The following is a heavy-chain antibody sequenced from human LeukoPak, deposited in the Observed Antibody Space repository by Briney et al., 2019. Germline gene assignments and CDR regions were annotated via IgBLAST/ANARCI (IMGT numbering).Heavy chain of an antibody. J-gene: IGHJ6*03. CDR2: IKQDGSEK. Sequence: PGGSLRLSCAVSGFTFSSYWMTWVRQAPGKGLEWVANIKQDGSEKYYVDSVKGRFTISRDNAKNSLYLQMNSLRAEDTAVYYCARDGGYTYGIYYYCMDVWGKGTTVTVSS. CDR3: ARDGGYTYGIYYYCMDV. V-gene: IGHV3-7*01. CDR1: GFTFSSYW. D-gene: IGHD5-18*01.